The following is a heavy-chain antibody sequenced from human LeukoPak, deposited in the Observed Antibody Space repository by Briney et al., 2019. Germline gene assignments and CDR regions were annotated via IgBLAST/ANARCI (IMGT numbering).Heavy chain of an antibody. CDR2: INTDGSST. CDR3: ARVFPRSSEVNYDFWSGGYYYYYMDV. D-gene: IGHD3-3*01. Sequence: GGSLRLSCAASGFTFSSYWMHWVRQAPGKGLVWVSRINTDGSSTSYADSVKGRFTISRDNAKNTLYLQMNSLRAEDTAVYYCARVFPRSSEVNYDFWSGGYYYYYMDVWGKGTTVTVSS. CDR1: GFTFSSYW. J-gene: IGHJ6*03. V-gene: IGHV3-74*01.